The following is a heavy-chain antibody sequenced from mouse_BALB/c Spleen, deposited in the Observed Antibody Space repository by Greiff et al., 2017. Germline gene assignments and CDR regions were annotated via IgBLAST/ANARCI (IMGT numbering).Heavy chain of an antibody. CDR1: GYTFSSYW. J-gene: IGHJ4*01. CDR2: ILPGSGST. CDR3: ARRPLLRLRDAMDY. Sequence: QVQLKESGAELMKPGASVKISCKATGYTFSSYWIEWVKQRPGHGLEWIGEILPGSGSTNYNEKFKGKATFTADTSSNTAYMQLSSLTSEDSAVYYCARRPLLRLRDAMDYWGQGTSVTVSS. D-gene: IGHD1-2*01. V-gene: IGHV1-9*01.